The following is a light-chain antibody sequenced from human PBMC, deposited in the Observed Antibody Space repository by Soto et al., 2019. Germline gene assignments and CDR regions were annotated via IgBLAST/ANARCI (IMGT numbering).Light chain of an antibody. Sequence: DIVQTQSPVSLTVLPGEPASICCTSSQSLVFTDGNTYLNWFQQRTGQPQRRLIYKVSHRDSGVPDRFSGSGSGTEFTLKISRVEADEVGIYDCMQGTHWPQTVGLGTKVDIK. J-gene: IGKJ1*01. V-gene: IGKV2-30*01. CDR3: MQGTHWPQT. CDR2: KVS. CDR1: QSLVFTDGNTY.